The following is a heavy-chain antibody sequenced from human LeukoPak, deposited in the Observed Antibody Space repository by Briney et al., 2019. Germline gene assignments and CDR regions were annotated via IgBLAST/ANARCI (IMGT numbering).Heavy chain of an antibody. Sequence: SQTLSLTCTVSGGSISSGGYYWSWIRQHPGKGLEWIGYIYYSGSTYYNPPLKSRVTISVDTSKNQFSLKLSSVTAADTAVYYCARDLGDGYNYRGAFDIWGQGTMVTVSS. CDR3: ARDLGDGYNYRGAFDI. V-gene: IGHV4-31*03. D-gene: IGHD5-24*01. CDR1: GGSISSGGYY. J-gene: IGHJ3*02. CDR2: IYYSGST.